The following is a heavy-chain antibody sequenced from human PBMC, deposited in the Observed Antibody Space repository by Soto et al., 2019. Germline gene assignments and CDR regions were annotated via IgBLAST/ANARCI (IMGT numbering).Heavy chain of an antibody. D-gene: IGHD3-3*01. Sequence: SVKVSCKASGGTFSSYSISWVRQAPGQGLEWMGGIIPIFGTANYAQKLQGRVTITADESTSTAYMELSSLRSDDTAVYYCARDGYDFWSGYPPIYFDYWGQGTLVTVSS. J-gene: IGHJ4*02. CDR2: IIPIFGTA. CDR3: ARDGYDFWSGYPPIYFDY. V-gene: IGHV1-69*13. CDR1: GGTFSSYS.